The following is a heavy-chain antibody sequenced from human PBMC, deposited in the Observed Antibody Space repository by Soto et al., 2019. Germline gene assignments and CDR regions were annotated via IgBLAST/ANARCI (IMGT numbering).Heavy chain of an antibody. J-gene: IGHJ6*02. D-gene: IGHD2-2*01. CDR1: GYTFTSYG. CDR2: ISAYNGNT. V-gene: IGHV1-18*04. CDR3: AREILVTDDCSSTSCHYYYYYYGMDV. Sequence: ASVKVSCKASGYTFTSYGISWVRQAPGQGLEWMGWISAYNGNTNYAQKLQGRVTMTTDTSTSTAYMELRSLRSDDTAVYYCAREILVTDDCSSTSCHYYYYYYGMDVWGQGARVTVSS.